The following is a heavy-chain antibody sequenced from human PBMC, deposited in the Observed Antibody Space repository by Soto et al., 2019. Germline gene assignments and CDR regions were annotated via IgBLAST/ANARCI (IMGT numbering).Heavy chain of an antibody. Sequence: SETLSLTCTVSGGSVSSGSYYWSWIRQPPGKGQEWIGYIYYSGSTNYKPSLKSRVTISVDTSKNQFSLKLSSVTAADTAVYYFAINSITIFGVVTPAPNWFDPWGQGTQVTVSS. V-gene: IGHV4-61*01. J-gene: IGHJ5*02. CDR3: AINSITIFGVVTPAPNWFDP. D-gene: IGHD3-3*01. CDR1: GGSVSSGSYY. CDR2: IYYSGST.